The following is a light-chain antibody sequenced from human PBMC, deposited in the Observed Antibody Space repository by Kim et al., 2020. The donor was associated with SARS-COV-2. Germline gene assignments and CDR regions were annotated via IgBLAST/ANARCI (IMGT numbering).Light chain of an antibody. Sequence: GQRVNISGTGSSSNIGRGYDVHWYQQFPGTAPKVLIYGNHNRPSGVPDRFSGSKSGASAFLAITGLQAEDEADYYCQSQDTTLTLVFGGGTQLTVL. CDR2: GNH. V-gene: IGLV1-40*03. CDR3: QSQDTTLTLV. CDR1: SSNIGRGYD. J-gene: IGLJ2*01.